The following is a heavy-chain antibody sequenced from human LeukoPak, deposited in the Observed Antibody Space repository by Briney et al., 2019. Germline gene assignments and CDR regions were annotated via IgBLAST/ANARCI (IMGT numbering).Heavy chain of an antibody. D-gene: IGHD2-21*02. Sequence: PGRSLRLSCAASGFTFSNYAVHWVRQAPGKGLEWVAIISYDGNFKFYADSVKGRFTISRDNSKNTLYLQMNSLRPEDTAVYYCARGQDIVVVAATLDHWGQGTLVTVSS. CDR3: ARGQDIVVVAATLDH. J-gene: IGHJ4*02. CDR2: ISYDGNFK. CDR1: GFTFSNYA. V-gene: IGHV3-30-3*01.